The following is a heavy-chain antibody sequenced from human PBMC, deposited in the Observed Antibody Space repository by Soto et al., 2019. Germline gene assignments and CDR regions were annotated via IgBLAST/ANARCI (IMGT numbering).Heavy chain of an antibody. Sequence: GGSLRLSCAASGLSLSPYWMHWVRQVPGRGLEWVARLSSDGFGAAYADSVKGRFFISRDIARNTLSLQMNSLRADDTAVYYCARDLGGPDYWGRGTSVTVSS. J-gene: IGHJ4*02. CDR3: ARDLGGPDY. D-gene: IGHD3-16*01. V-gene: IGHV3-74*03. CDR2: LSSDGFGA. CDR1: GLSLSPYW.